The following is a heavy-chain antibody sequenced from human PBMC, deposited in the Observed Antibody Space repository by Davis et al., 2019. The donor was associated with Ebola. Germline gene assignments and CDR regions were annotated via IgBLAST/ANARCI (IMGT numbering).Heavy chain of an antibody. CDR3: AKSGLSFGVVKYHYGMDV. D-gene: IGHD3-3*01. CDR1: VITFSSYA. CDR2: ISRSGGST. Sequence: GESLKISCTDSVITFSSYAMTWVRHAPGKGLEWVSAISRSGGSTYYADSVKGRFTISRDNSKKTLYLQMNSLRAEDTAVYYCAKSGLSFGVVKYHYGMDVWGKGTTVTVSS. V-gene: IGHV3-23*01. J-gene: IGHJ6*04.